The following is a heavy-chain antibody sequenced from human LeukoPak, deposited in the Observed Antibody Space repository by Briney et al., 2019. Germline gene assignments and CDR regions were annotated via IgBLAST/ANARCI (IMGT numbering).Heavy chain of an antibody. CDR2: IESGGVS. Sequence: SETLSLTCSVSGDSIKSYFWTWVRQAPGKGLEWIGHIESGGVSVYNPSLESRVTMSADTPRNQFSLRLRSVTAADTAVYYCARRKQIRVPMCYYNLDVWGTGTTVTVSS. D-gene: IGHD3-10*02. CDR3: ARRKQIRVPMCYYNLDV. J-gene: IGHJ6*03. V-gene: IGHV4-59*08. CDR1: GDSIKSYF.